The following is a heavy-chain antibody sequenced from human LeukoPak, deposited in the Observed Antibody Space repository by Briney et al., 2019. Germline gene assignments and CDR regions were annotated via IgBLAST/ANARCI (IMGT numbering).Heavy chain of an antibody. Sequence: PGGSLRLSCAASGFTFSSYAMSWVRQAPGKGLEYVSAISSNGGSTYYADSVKGRFTISRDNSKNTLYLQMSSLRAEDTAVYYCVKGGGFLYTAMAYGMDVWGKGTTVTVSS. CDR2: ISSNGGST. CDR3: VKGGGFLYTAMAYGMDV. CDR1: GFTFSSYA. D-gene: IGHD5-18*01. V-gene: IGHV3-64D*06. J-gene: IGHJ6*04.